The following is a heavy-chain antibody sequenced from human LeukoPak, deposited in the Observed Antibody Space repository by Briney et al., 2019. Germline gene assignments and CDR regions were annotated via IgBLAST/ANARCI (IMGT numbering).Heavy chain of an antibody. Sequence: GVSLRLSCAASGFTFSSYSMNWVRQAPGKGLEWVSSISSSSSYIYYADSVKGRFTISRDNAKNSLYLQMNSLRAEDTAVYYCARVDTATFDYWGQGTLVTVSS. CDR3: ARVDTATFDY. V-gene: IGHV3-21*01. D-gene: IGHD5-18*01. J-gene: IGHJ4*02. CDR2: ISSSSSYI. CDR1: GFTFSSYS.